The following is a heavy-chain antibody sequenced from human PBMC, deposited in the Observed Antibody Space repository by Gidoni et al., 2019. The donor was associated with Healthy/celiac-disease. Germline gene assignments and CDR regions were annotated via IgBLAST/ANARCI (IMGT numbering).Heavy chain of an antibody. Sequence: QVQLVQSGAEVKKPGASVKVSCKASGYTFTSYGISWVRQAPGQGIEWMGWISAYNGNTNYAQKPHGRVTMTTDTSTSTAYMELRSLRSYDTAVYYCARGWRDYGEDAFDIWGQGTMVTVSS. CDR2: ISAYNGNT. V-gene: IGHV1-18*01. D-gene: IGHD4-17*01. CDR3: ARGWRDYGEDAFDI. CDR1: GYTFTSYG. J-gene: IGHJ3*02.